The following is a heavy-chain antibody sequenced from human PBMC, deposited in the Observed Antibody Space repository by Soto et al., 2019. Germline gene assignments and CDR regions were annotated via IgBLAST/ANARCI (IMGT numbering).Heavy chain of an antibody. D-gene: IGHD3-22*01. Sequence: PGETLKISCKGSGYSFTSYWIGWVRQMPGKVMEWMGIIYPGDSDTRYSPSFQGQVTISVDKSISTAYLQWSSLMASDTAMYYCARFRITMIVVATVQAFDIWGQGTMVTVSS. CDR2: IYPGDSDT. V-gene: IGHV5-51*01. CDR3: ARFRITMIVVATVQAFDI. CDR1: GYSFTSYW. J-gene: IGHJ3*02.